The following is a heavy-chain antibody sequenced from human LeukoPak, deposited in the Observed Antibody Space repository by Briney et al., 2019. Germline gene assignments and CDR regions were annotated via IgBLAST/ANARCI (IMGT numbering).Heavy chain of an antibody. D-gene: IGHD5-24*01. CDR3: AKTGTEDDYNILFDR. Sequence: GGSLRLSCAASGFTFSSSAMGWVRQAPGKGLEWISTISGRGGSAYYADSVKGRFTISRDNSKNTLYLQMNSLRGEDTAVYYCAKTGTEDDYNILFDRWGQGTLVTVSS. CDR1: GFTFSSSA. CDR2: ISGRGGSA. J-gene: IGHJ4*02. V-gene: IGHV3-23*01.